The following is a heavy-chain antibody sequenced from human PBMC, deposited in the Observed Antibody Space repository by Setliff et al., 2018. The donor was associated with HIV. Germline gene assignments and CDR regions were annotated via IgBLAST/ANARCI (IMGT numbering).Heavy chain of an antibody. CDR2: IHPTGDT. CDR1: GFTFSNYA. D-gene: IGHD2-2*01. Sequence: PGGSLRLSCAASGFTFSNYAMSWVRQAPGEGLEWVSIIHPTGDTIYAESVKGRFTISRDIARNMVHLQMINVRAEDTALYYCARRAYCSSTTCFDTWGQGTLVTVSS. V-gene: IGHV3-23*01. CDR3: ARRAYCSSTTCFDT. J-gene: IGHJ4*02.